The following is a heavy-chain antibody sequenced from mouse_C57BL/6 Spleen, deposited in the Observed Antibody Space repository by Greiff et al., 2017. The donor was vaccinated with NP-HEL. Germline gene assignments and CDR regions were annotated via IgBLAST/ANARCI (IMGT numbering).Heavy chain of an antibody. V-gene: IGHV5-6*01. Sequence: EVKVVESGGDLVKPGGSLKLSCAASGFTFSSYGMSWVRQTPDKRLEWVATISSGGSYTYYPDSVKGRFTISRDNAKNTLYLQMSSLKSEDTAMYYCARLFTTVPPFDYWGQGTTLTVSS. D-gene: IGHD1-1*01. CDR2: ISSGGSYT. CDR3: ARLFTTVPPFDY. J-gene: IGHJ2*01. CDR1: GFTFSSYG.